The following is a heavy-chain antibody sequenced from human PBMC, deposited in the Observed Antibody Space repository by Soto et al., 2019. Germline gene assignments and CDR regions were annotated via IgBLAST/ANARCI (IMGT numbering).Heavy chain of an antibody. D-gene: IGHD6-13*01. CDR1: GYTFTIYG. J-gene: IGHJ6*02. V-gene: IGHV1-18*01. Sequence: QVQLVQSGGEVKKPGASVKVSCKASGYTFTIYGISWVRQAPGQGLEWMGWISAYNGDINYAQRLQGRVTMTTDTSTSTAYMELRSLRSDDTAVYYCAREVRQQLGRYYYYGMDVWVQGTTVTVSS. CDR3: AREVRQQLGRYYYYGMDV. CDR2: ISAYNGDI.